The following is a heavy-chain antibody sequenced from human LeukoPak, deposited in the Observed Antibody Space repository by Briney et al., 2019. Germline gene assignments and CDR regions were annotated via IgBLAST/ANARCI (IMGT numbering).Heavy chain of an antibody. J-gene: IGHJ4*02. D-gene: IGHD2-15*01. CDR1: GFTFSGYA. Sequence: PGGSLRLSCEASGFTFSGYAMSWVRQAPGKGLEWVSSINAFGARTYYADSVKGRFTISRDNSKNTLYLQMNSLRAEDPALYYCAKVALGYCSGSSCYYFDYGGQGTLVTVSS. V-gene: IGHV3-23*01. CDR3: AKVALGYCSGSSCYYFDY. CDR2: INAFGART.